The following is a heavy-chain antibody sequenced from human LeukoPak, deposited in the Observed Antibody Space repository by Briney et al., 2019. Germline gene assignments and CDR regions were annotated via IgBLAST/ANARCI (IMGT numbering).Heavy chain of an antibody. CDR2: ISNDGIGK. D-gene: IGHD3-22*01. Sequence: GGSLRLSCAASGLPLSTFIIHWVRQAPGKGLEWVAAISNDGIGKFYADSVKGRFTISRDNSKNTLHLQIDSLRLEYTAVYHCAREFHSSGYAGTFDCWGPGTLVTVSS. CDR3: AREFHSSGYAGTFDC. V-gene: IGHV3-30*04. J-gene: IGHJ4*02. CDR1: GLPLSTFI.